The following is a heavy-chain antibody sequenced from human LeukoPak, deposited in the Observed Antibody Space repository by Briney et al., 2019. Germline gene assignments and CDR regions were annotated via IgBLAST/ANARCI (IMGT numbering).Heavy chain of an antibody. CDR2: ISSSSSYI. CDR1: GFTFSSYS. CDR3: ARRSPEWLLYRYFDY. J-gene: IGHJ4*02. D-gene: IGHD3-3*01. Sequence: KPGGSLRLSCAASGFTFSSYSMNWVRQAPGKGLEWVSSISSSSSYIYYADSVKGRFTISRDNAKNSLYLQMNSLRAEDTAVYYCARRSPEWLLYRYFDYWGQGTLVTVSS. V-gene: IGHV3-21*01.